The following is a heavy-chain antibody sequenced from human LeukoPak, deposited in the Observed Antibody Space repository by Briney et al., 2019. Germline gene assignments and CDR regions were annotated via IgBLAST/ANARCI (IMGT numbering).Heavy chain of an antibody. J-gene: IGHJ4*02. V-gene: IGHV3-23*01. CDR3: ARDRWFGEFKTPDY. Sequence: GGSLRLSCAASGFTFSSYAMSWVRQAPGKGLEWVSAISGSGGSTYYADSVKGRFTISRDNAKNSLYLQMNSPRAEDTAVYYCARDRWFGEFKTPDYWGQGTLVTVSS. CDR2: ISGSGGST. D-gene: IGHD3-10*01. CDR1: GFTFSSYA.